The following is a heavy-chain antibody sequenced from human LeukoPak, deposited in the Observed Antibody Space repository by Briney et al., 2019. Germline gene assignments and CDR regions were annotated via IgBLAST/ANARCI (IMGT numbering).Heavy chain of an antibody. CDR1: GGSISTYY. D-gene: IGHD3-22*01. J-gene: IGHJ5*02. Sequence: PSETLSLTCTVSGGSISTYYWNWIRQPPGKGLEWIGYIYYSGSTNYNPSLKSRVTISVDTSKNQFSLKLSSVTAADTAVYYCAIHVGDSMPFDPWGQGTLVTVSS. CDR2: IYYSGST. CDR3: AIHVGDSMPFDP. V-gene: IGHV4-59*01.